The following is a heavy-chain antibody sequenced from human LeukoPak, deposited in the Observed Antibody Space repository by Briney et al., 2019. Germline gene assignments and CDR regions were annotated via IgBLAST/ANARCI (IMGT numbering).Heavy chain of an antibody. J-gene: IGHJ3*01. D-gene: IGHD5-24*01. V-gene: IGHV4-59*11. CDR2: IYNSATT. Sequence: SETLSLTCTVSGDSIKSHYCAWIRQPPGKGLEWIGHIYNSATTDSNPSFKSRVTISLDTSKKQFSLKMTSVTALDSAVYYCARGGEGYNDDAFEVWGLGTAVTVSS. CDR3: ARGGEGYNDDAFEV. CDR1: GDSIKSHY.